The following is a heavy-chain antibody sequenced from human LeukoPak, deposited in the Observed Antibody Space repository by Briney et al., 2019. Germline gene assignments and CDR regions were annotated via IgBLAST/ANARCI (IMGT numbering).Heavy chain of an antibody. CDR1: GGTFSSYA. Sequence: SVKVSCKASGGTFSSYAISWVRQAPGQGLEWMGRILPIFGTANYAQKFRGSVTITTDESTSTAYMELSSLRSEDTAVYYCARLRENWSGWGTTTGDVWGKGTTVTVSS. CDR2: ILPIFGTA. CDR3: ARLRENWSGWGTTTGDV. V-gene: IGHV1-69*05. J-gene: IGHJ6*04. D-gene: IGHD3-3*01.